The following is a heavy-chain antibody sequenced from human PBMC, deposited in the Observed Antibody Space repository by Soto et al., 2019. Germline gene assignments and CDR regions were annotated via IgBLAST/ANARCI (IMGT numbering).Heavy chain of an antibody. V-gene: IGHV4-30-2*01. Sequence: PSETLSLTCAVSGGSISSGGYSWSWIRQPPGKGLEWIGYIYHSGSTYYNPSLKSRVTISVDRSKNQFSLKLSSVTAADTAVYYCARADYDYVWGSYRPYYFDYWGQGTLVTVSS. J-gene: IGHJ4*02. CDR2: IYHSGST. D-gene: IGHD3-16*02. CDR1: GGSISSGGYS. CDR3: ARADYDYVWGSYRPYYFDY.